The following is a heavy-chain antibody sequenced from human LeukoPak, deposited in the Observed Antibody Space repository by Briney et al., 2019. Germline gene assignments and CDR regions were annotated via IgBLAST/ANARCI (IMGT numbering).Heavy chain of an antibody. J-gene: IGHJ4*02. CDR1: GFPFSNYA. V-gene: IGHV3-23*01. Sequence: PGGSLRLSCVASGFPFSNYAMSWVRQAPGKGLEWVSVISGSDTKTNYADSVKGRFTISRDNSKNTLFLQMNSLRAEDTAVYYCARGYIYGYHYWGQGTLVTVSS. CDR2: ISGSDTKT. D-gene: IGHD5-18*01. CDR3: ARGYIYGYHY.